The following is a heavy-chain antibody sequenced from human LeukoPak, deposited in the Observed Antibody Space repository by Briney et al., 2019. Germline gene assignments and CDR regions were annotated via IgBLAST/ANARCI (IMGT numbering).Heavy chain of an antibody. CDR2: ISSSTLKI. Sequence: PGGSLRLSCAASGFTFSKYAMTWVRQAPGKGLEWVSAISSSTLKIYYADSVKGRFTISRDNSKNTLYLQMNSLRAEDTAVYYCAKGVEYYDSSGYYDYWGQGTLVTVSS. J-gene: IGHJ4*02. CDR3: AKGVEYYDSSGYYDY. D-gene: IGHD3-22*01. CDR1: GFTFSKYA. V-gene: IGHV3-23*01.